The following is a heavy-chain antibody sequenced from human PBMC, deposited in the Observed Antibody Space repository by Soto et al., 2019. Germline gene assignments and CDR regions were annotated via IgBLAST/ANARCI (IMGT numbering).Heavy chain of an antibody. CDR1: GFTFSSYA. J-gene: IGHJ4*02. V-gene: IGHV3-23*01. Sequence: PGGSLRLSCAASGFTFSSYAMSWVRQAPGKGLEWVSAISGSGGSTYYAGSVKGRFTISRDNSKNTLYLQMNSLRAEDTAVYYCAKGGDSCGWLDYWGQGTLVIVSS. CDR3: AKGGDSCGWLDY. CDR2: ISGSGGST. D-gene: IGHD6-19*01.